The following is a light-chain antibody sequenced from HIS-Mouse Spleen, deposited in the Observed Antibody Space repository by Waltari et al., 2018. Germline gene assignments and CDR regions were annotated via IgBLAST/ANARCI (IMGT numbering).Light chain of an antibody. CDR3: YSTDSSGNHRV. CDR2: EDS. Sequence: SYELTQPPSVSVSPGQTARITCSGAALPKKSAYWYQQKSGQAPGLVIYEDSKRPSGSPERFAGASSGTMATLTTSGAQVEDEADYYCYSTDSSGNHRVFGGGTKLTVL. CDR1: ALPKKS. V-gene: IGLV3-10*01. J-gene: IGLJ2*01.